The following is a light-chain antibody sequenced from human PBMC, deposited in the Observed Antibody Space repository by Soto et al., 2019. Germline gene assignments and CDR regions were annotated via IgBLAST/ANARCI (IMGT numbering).Light chain of an antibody. CDR2: AAS. CDR1: QRISLF. CDR3: HQTDSIPET. J-gene: IGKJ1*01. V-gene: IGKV1-39*01. Sequence: DIQMTQSPSSLSASVGDTVTITCRASQRISLFLNWYQQKPGKAPKLLIYAASSLQSGVPSRFTGHGYGTDFTLTIRSLQPEDFATYYCHQTDSIPETFGQGTKVEIK.